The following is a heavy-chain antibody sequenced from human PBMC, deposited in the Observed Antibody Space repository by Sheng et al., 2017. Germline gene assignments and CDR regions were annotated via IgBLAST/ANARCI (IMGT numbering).Heavy chain of an antibody. V-gene: IGHV3-33*01. CDR3: ARDTRGRYDSSGTGDY. Sequence: QVQLVESGGGVVQPGRSLRLSCAASGFTFSSYGMHWVRQAPGKGLEWVAVIWYDGSNKYYADSVKGRFTISRDNSKNTLYLQMNSLRAEDTAVYYCARDTRGRYDSSGTGDYWGQGTLVTVSS. CDR2: IWYDGSNK. D-gene: IGHD3-22*01. J-gene: IGHJ4*02. CDR1: GFTFSSYG.